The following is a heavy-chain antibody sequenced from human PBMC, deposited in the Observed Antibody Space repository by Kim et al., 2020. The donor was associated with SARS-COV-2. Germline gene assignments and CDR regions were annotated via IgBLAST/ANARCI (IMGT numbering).Heavy chain of an antibody. D-gene: IGHD3-9*01. V-gene: IGHV4-28*01. Sequence: SETLSLTCAVSGYSISSTNWWGWIRQPPGKGLEWIGYIYYSGTTYYNPSLKSRVTMSVDTSKNQFSLKLSSVTAVDTAVYYCARSLGGIMTGPLDYWGQGTLVTVSS. CDR3: ARSLGGIMTGPLDY. CDR1: GYSISSTNW. J-gene: IGHJ4*02. CDR2: IYYSGTT.